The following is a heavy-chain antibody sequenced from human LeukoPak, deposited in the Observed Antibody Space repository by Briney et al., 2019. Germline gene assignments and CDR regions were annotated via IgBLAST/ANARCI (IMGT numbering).Heavy chain of an antibody. D-gene: IGHD6-19*01. CDR3: VKLLAVTNSYYFNY. CDR1: GFTFSSYW. CDR2: ISGSGSGGST. V-gene: IGHV3-23*01. J-gene: IGHJ4*02. Sequence: PGGSLRLSCGASGFTFSSYWMSWVRQAPGKGLEWVSTISGSGSGGSTYYADSVKGRFTISRDNSKDTLYLQMNSLRAEDTAVYYCVKLLAVTNSYYFNYWGQGTLVTVSS.